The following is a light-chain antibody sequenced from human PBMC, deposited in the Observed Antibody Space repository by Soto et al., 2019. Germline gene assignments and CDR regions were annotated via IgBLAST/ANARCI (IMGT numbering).Light chain of an antibody. J-gene: IGKJ1*01. CDR2: AAS. V-gene: IGKV1-39*01. CDR3: QQSYSLPPT. CDR1: QSISTY. Sequence: DIQMTQSPSSLSTSIGDRVTITCRASQSISTYLNWYQQKPGKAPKLLIYAASSLQSAVPSRFSGSGTGTDFTLTISSLQPEDFATYYCQQSYSLPPTFGQGNKVEIK.